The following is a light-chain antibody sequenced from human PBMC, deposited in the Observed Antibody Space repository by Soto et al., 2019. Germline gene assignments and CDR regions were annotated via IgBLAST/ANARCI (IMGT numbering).Light chain of an antibody. Sequence: VMPQYTTTLSLSPGERAALSFGASESVSTNLAWYQQKAGQAPRLLIYGASTRATGIPARFSGSGSGTEFTLTISSLQSEDFAVYYCQQYSTFRPFVQGPKV. V-gene: IGKV3-15*01. CDR1: ESVSTN. CDR2: GAS. CDR3: QQYSTFRP. J-gene: IGKJ1*01.